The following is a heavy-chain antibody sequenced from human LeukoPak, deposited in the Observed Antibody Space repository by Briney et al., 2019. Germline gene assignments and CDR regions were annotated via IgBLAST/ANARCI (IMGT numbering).Heavy chain of an antibody. Sequence: GGSLRLSCAASGFTVNSNYMSWVRQAPGKGLEWVSVIYSGGSTYYADSVKGRFTISRHNSKNTLYLQMNSLRAEDTAVYYCARDQLWFGELYYYYYGMDVWGQGTTVTVSS. CDR3: ARDQLWFGELYYYYYGMDV. V-gene: IGHV3-53*04. D-gene: IGHD3-10*01. CDR2: IYSGGST. CDR1: GFTVNSNY. J-gene: IGHJ6*02.